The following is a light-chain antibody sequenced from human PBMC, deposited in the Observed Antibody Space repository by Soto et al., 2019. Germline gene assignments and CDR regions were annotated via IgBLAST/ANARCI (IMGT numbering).Light chain of an antibody. V-gene: IGKV3-15*01. CDR2: RAS. CDR3: QQYNNWPPWT. Sequence: IVMTQSPATLSLSPGERATLSCRASQNVNRNLAWYQQRPGQAPRLLVYRASTTATDITDRFTGSGSGTEFTLTVSSLQSEDVAVYYCQQYNNWPPWTFGQGTKVEIK. CDR1: QNVNRN. J-gene: IGKJ1*01.